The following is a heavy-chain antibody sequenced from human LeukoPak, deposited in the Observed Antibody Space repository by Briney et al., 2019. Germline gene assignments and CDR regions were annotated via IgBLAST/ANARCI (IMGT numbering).Heavy chain of an antibody. V-gene: IGHV3-30*04. CDR3: ARALDV. Sequence: GGSLRLSCVDSGLSFNTYAMHWVRQAPGKGLEWVAAISYGGSYTYYRDSVRGRFTISRDNSKNTMYLQMNSLRAEDTAMYYCARALDVWGKGTTVPVST. CDR1: GLSFNTYA. CDR2: ISYGGSYT. J-gene: IGHJ6*04.